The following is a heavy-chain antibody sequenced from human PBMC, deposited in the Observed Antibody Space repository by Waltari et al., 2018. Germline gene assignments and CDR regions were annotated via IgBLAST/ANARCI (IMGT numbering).Heavy chain of an antibody. CDR2: VEPEDGET. D-gene: IGHD2-21*01. Sequence: EVQLVQSGAEVKKPGATVNIPCKASGYPFTDYSMHWVPQAPGKGLAWMGRVEPEDGETIYAEKFQGRVTITADTSTDTAYMELSSLRSEDTAVYYCATAHCGGDCRNAFDIWGQGTMVTVSS. J-gene: IGHJ3*02. V-gene: IGHV1-69-2*01. CDR1: GYPFTDYS. CDR3: ATAHCGGDCRNAFDI.